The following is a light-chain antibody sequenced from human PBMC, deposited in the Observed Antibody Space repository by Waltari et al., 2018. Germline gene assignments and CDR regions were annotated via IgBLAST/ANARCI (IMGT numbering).Light chain of an antibody. Sequence: SYVLTQPPSVSVAPGQTATITCGGDNVGSKDLNWYQQRPGQAPVVVIYDDADRPLTIPERFSGANSGNTATLTITRFEVGDEADFYCQVWDSSSDHWVFGGGTKLTVL. CDR1: NVGSKD. CDR3: QVWDSSSDHWV. V-gene: IGLV3-21*02. J-gene: IGLJ3*02. CDR2: DDA.